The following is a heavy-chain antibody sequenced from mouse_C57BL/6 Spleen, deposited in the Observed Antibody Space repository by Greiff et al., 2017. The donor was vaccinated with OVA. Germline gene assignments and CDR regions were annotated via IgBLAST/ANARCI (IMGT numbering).Heavy chain of an antibody. CDR3: ARSPPDYYGSSFDY. J-gene: IGHJ2*01. D-gene: IGHD1-1*01. Sequence: EVHLVESGPELVKPGASVKISCKASGYSFTGYYMNWVKQSPEKSLEWIGEINPSTGGTTYNQKFKAKATLTVDKSSSTAYMQLKSLTSEDSAVYYCARSPPDYYGSSFDYWGQGTTLTVSS. CDR2: INPSTGGT. V-gene: IGHV1-42*01. CDR1: GYSFTGYY.